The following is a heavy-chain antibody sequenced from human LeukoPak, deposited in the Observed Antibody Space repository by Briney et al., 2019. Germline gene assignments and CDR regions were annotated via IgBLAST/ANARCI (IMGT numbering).Heavy chain of an antibody. CDR3: ARHADYYGSGAEIDY. Sequence: GESLKISCKGSGYSFTSYWIGWVRQMPGKGLEWMGIIYHGDSDTRYSPSFQGQVTISADKSISTAYLQWSSLKASDTAMYYCARHADYYGSGAEIDYWGQGTLVTVSS. D-gene: IGHD3-10*01. J-gene: IGHJ4*02. CDR1: GYSFTSYW. CDR2: IYHGDSDT. V-gene: IGHV5-51*01.